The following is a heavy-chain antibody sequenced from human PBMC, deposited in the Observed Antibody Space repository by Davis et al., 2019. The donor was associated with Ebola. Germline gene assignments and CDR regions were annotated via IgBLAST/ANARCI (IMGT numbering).Heavy chain of an antibody. CDR3: AKDLDERSDYDSVYFDY. D-gene: IGHD5-12*01. J-gene: IGHJ4*02. Sequence: GESLKISCVASGFIFSSYAMSWVRQAPGKGLEWVSAISSSGGSTYYADSVKGRFTISRDNSKNTLYLQMNSLRAEDTAVYYCAKDLDERSDYDSVYFDYWGQGTLVTVSS. CDR1: GFIFSSYA. V-gene: IGHV3-23*01. CDR2: ISSSGGST.